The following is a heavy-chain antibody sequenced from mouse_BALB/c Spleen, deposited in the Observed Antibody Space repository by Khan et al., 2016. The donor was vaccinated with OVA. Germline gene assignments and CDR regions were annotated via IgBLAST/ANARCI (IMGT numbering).Heavy chain of an antibody. CDR2: IRLKSNNYAT. CDR1: GFTFSNYW. Sequence: EVKLEVSGGGLVQPGGSMKLSCVASGFTFSNYWMNWVRQSPEKGLEWVAEIRLKSNNYATQYAESVKGRFTISRDDSKSSVYLQMNNLRAEDTGIYYCTTGFAYWGQGTLVTVSA. CDR3: TTGFAY. J-gene: IGHJ3*01. V-gene: IGHV6-6*02. D-gene: IGHD1-1*01.